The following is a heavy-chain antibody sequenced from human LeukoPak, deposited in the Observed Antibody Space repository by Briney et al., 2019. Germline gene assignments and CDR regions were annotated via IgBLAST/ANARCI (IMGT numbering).Heavy chain of an antibody. CDR3: AASSGSYYNAFDY. J-gene: IGHJ4*02. D-gene: IGHD3-10*01. CDR2: IYYSGST. V-gene: IGHV4-59*12. CDR1: GGSINNYY. Sequence: PSETLSLTCTVSGGSINNYYWSWIRQPPGKGLEWIGYIYYSGSTNYNPSLKSRVTISVDTSKNQFSLKLSSVTAADTAVYYCAASSGSYYNAFDYWGQGTLVTVSS.